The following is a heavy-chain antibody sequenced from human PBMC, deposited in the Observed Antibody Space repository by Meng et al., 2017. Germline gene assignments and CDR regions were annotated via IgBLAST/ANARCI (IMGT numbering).Heavy chain of an antibody. D-gene: IGHD1-26*01. J-gene: IGHJ4*02. V-gene: IGHV7-4-1*02. CDR3: AREGRVDFDY. Sequence: QVELVPSGVELKKTGASGKVACKASGYTFTSYAMNWVRQAPGQGLEWMGWINTNTGNPTYAQGFTGRFVFSLDTSVSTAYLQISSLKAEDTAVYYCAREGRVDFDYWGQGTLVTVSS. CDR1: GYTFTSYA. CDR2: INTNTGNP.